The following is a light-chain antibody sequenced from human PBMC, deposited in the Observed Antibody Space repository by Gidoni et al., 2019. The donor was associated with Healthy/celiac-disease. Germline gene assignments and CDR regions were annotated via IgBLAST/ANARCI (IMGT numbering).Light chain of an antibody. Sequence: IGMTQSPATLSVSPGARATLSCRASQSVSSNLAWYQQKPGQAPRLLIYGASTRATGIPARFSGSGSGTEFTLTISSLQSEDFAVYYCQQYNNWPPWTFGQGTKVEIK. CDR1: QSVSSN. CDR2: GAS. J-gene: IGKJ1*01. CDR3: QQYNNWPPWT. V-gene: IGKV3-15*01.